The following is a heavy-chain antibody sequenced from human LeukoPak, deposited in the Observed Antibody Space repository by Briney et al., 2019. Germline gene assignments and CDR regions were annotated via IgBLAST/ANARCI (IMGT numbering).Heavy chain of an antibody. Sequence: SQTLSVNCAISGDSVSSNSAAWNWIRQSPSRGLEWLGRTYYRSKWYNDYAVSVKSRITINPDTSKKQFSLQQNSVTPEDTAVYYCAREESLIGAVLDYWGQGTPVTVSS. CDR1: GDSVSSNSAA. D-gene: IGHD3-16*01. CDR2: TYYRSKWYN. CDR3: AREESLIGAVLDY. J-gene: IGHJ4*02. V-gene: IGHV6-1*01.